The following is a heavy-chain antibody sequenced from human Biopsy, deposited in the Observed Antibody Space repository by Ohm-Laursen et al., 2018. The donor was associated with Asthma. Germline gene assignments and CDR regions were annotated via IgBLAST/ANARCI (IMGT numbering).Heavy chain of an antibody. J-gene: IGHJ1*01. Sequence: SLRLSCAASGFTFSHYNMNWVRQAPGKGLEWVSSITDTSRYIKYADSVKGRFTISRDNAKNSLYLQMNSLRAEDTAVYYCARTFPFWSPYHAEHYQLWGQGTLVTVPS. CDR3: ARTFPFWSPYHAEHYQL. D-gene: IGHD3-3*01. V-gene: IGHV3-21*06. CDR1: GFTFSHYN. CDR2: ITDTSRYI.